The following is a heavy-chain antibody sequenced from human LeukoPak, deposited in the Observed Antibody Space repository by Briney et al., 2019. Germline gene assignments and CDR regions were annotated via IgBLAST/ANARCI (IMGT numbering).Heavy chain of an antibody. CDR1: GYTFTSYD. Sequence: SVKVSCKASGYTFTSYDINWVRQAPGQGLEWMGRIIPIFGTANYAQKFQGRVTITTDESTSTAYMELSSLRSEDTAVYYCAREIAAAGRIDYWGQGTLVTVSS. D-gene: IGHD6-13*01. CDR2: IIPIFGTA. CDR3: AREIAAAGRIDY. J-gene: IGHJ4*02. V-gene: IGHV1-69*05.